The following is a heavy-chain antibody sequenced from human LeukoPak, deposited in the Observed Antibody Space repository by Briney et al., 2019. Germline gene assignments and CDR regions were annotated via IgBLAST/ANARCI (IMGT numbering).Heavy chain of an antibody. D-gene: IGHD3-10*01. CDR1: GGSFSGYY. J-gene: IGHJ6*02. CDR3: ARDEITRYYGMDV. V-gene: IGHV4-34*01. Sequence: SETLSLTCAVYGGSFSGYYWSWIGQPPGEGLEWIGEIDHSGSTNYNPSLKSRVTISVDTSKNQFSLKLSSVPAADTAVYYCARDEITRYYGMDVWGQGTTVTVSS. CDR2: IDHSGST.